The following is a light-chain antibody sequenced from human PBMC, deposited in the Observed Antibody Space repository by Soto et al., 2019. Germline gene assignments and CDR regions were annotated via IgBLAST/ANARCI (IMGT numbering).Light chain of an antibody. Sequence: QSVLTQPPSASGTPGQRVTIPCSGSSSNIGRNTVNWYQQLPGTAPKVLIYSNNQRPSGVPDRLSGSKSGTSASLAISGRQSEDEADYYCAAWDDSLNAVVFGGGTKLTVL. V-gene: IGLV1-44*01. CDR2: SNN. J-gene: IGLJ2*01. CDR1: SSNIGRNT. CDR3: AAWDDSLNAVV.